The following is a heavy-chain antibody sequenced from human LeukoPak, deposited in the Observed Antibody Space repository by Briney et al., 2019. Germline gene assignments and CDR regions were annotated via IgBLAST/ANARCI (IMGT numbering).Heavy chain of an antibody. J-gene: IGHJ4*02. Sequence: ASVTVSCKASGYTFTGYYMHWVRQAPGQGLEWMGWINPNSGGTNYAQKFQGRVTMTRDTSISTAYMELSRLRSDDTAVYYCARSPRRGGSYWVFDYWGQGTLVTVSS. CDR1: GYTFTGYY. V-gene: IGHV1-2*02. D-gene: IGHD1-26*01. CDR3: ARSPRRGGSYWVFDY. CDR2: INPNSGGT.